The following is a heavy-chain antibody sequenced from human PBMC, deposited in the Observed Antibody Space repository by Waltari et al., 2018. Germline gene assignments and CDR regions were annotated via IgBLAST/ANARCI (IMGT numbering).Heavy chain of an antibody. CDR3: AKGIRATATYFYMDV. CDR1: GFTFSTYA. D-gene: IGHD3-10*01. Sequence: EARLEESGGGLEQPGKSLRLSCSASGFTFSTYAMTWVRQAPGKGLEWVSSISDDGQTSFYADSVKGRCIISRDNSKSTLFLHLNSLRGDDTARYYCAKGIRATATYFYMDVWGKGT. V-gene: IGHV3-23*04. CDR2: ISDDGQTS. J-gene: IGHJ6*03.